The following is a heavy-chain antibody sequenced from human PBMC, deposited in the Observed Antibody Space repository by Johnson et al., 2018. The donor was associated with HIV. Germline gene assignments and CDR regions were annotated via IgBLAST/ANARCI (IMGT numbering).Heavy chain of an antibody. J-gene: IGHJ3*01. CDR3: VRGGLGYQNVHDRFDV. Sequence: VQLVESGGGVVRPGGSLRLSCTVAGFRFDDYGMSWVRQAPGKGLEWISTINWNGGRTGYVDSLKGRFTISRDNAKNSLYLQMDSLRPEDTALYYCVRGGLGYQNVHDRFDVWGQGTVVTVSS. CDR2: INWNGGRT. V-gene: IGHV3-20*04. CDR1: GFRFDDYG. D-gene: IGHD3-16*02.